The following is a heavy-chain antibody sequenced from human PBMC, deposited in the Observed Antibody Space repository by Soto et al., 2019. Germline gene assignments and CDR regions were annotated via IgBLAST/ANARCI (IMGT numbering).Heavy chain of an antibody. CDR3: ARTGVAATFGENWFDP. CDR2: MNPNSGNT. D-gene: IGHD2-15*01. V-gene: IGHV1-8*01. Sequence: ASVKVSCKASGYTFTSYDINWVRQATGQGLEWMGWMNPNSGNTGYAQKFQGRVTMTRNTSISTAYMELSSLRSEDTAVYYCARTGVAATFGENWFDPWGQGTLVTVSS. CDR1: GYTFTSYD. J-gene: IGHJ5*02.